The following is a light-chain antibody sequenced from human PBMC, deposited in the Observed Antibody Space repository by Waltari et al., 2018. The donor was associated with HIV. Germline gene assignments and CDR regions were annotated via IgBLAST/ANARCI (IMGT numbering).Light chain of an antibody. Sequence: QSVLTQPASVSGSPGQSITISCSGTRRDVGAYNLVSWYRQNPGKAPQVIIFQDTKRPSGISDRFSGSKSGKTASLTISGLRLEDQGNYYCCSYAGRNTYVFGSGTEVSVL. CDR2: QDT. CDR3: CSYAGRNTYV. J-gene: IGLJ1*01. V-gene: IGLV2-23*01. CDR1: RRDVGAYNL.